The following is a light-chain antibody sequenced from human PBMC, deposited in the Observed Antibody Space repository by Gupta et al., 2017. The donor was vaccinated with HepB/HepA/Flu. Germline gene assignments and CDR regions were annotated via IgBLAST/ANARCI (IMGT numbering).Light chain of an antibody. CDR2: YAS. CDR1: QSIGSS. V-gene: IGKV6-21*01. CDR3: QQSTTLWGS. Sequence: EIVLTQSPDFQSVTLKEKVTITCRASQSIGSSLHWYQQKPDQSPKLLIKYASQSFSGVPSRFSGSGSGTDFTLTINGLEAEDAAAYYCQQSTTLWGSFGQGTKLEIK. J-gene: IGKJ2*04.